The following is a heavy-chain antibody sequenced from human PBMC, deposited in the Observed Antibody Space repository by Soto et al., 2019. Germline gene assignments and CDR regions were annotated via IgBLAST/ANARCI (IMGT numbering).Heavy chain of an antibody. J-gene: IGHJ6*02. V-gene: IGHV4-4*02. CDR2: SFHTGNT. Sequence: SETLSLTCDVSGDSISSSRWWTWVRQPPGKGLEWIGDSFHTGNTNYNPSLKSRVTISVDKSKNQFSLKVSSVTAADTAVYYCARLGGYCSTTSCYGYYGMDVWGQGTTVTVSS. CDR3: ARLGGYCSTTSCYGYYGMDV. D-gene: IGHD2-2*01. CDR1: GDSISSSRW.